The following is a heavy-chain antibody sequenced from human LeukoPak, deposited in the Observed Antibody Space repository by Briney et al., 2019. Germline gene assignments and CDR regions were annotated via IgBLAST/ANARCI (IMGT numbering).Heavy chain of an antibody. D-gene: IGHD3-22*01. Sequence: GGSLRLSCAASGFTFSSYIMNWVRQAPGKGLKGSASISIRSSYIYYADSVKGRFTISRDNAKNSLYLQMNSLRAEDTAVYYCARDWNHYDSSGYYPYYYGMDVWGQGTTVTVSS. CDR3: ARDWNHYDSSGYYPYYYGMDV. V-gene: IGHV3-21*01. CDR1: GFTFSSYI. CDR2: ISIRSSYI. J-gene: IGHJ6*02.